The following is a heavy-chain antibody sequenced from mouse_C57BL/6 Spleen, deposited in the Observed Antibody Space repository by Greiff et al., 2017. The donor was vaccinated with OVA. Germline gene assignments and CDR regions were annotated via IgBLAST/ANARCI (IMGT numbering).Heavy chain of an antibody. CDR2: IHPSDSDT. CDR1: GYTFTSYW. V-gene: IGHV1-74*01. D-gene: IGHD3-2*02. Sequence: QVQLKQPGAELVKPGASVKVSCKASGYTFTSYWMHWVKQRPGQGLEWIGRIHPSDSDTNYNQKFKGKATLTVDKSSSTAYMQLSSLTSEDSAVYYCAIETAQAMFAYWGQGTLVTVSA. CDR3: AIETAQAMFAY. J-gene: IGHJ3*01.